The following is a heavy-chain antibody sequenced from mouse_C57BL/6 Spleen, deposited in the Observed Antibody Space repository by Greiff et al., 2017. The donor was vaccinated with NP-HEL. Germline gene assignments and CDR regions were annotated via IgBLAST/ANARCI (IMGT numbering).Heavy chain of an antibody. V-gene: IGHV2-3*01. CDR2: IWGDGST. Sequence: VKLQESGPGLVAPSQSLSITCTVSGFSLTSYGVRWVRQPPGKGLEWLGVIWGDGSTNYHSALISRLSISKDNSTSQVFLRLNSLQTDDTATYYCAKTGPWFAYWGQGTLVTVSA. CDR3: AKTGPWFAY. D-gene: IGHD4-1*01. CDR1: GFSLTSYG. J-gene: IGHJ3*01.